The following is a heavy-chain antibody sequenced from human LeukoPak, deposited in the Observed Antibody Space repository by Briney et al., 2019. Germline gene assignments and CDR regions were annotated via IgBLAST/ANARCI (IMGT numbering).Heavy chain of an antibody. CDR3: ARGDFCSSTNCYLRPMDV. CDR2: IYYSGST. J-gene: IGHJ6*03. V-gene: IGHV4-59*01. CDR1: GGSISDYY. Sequence: SETLSLTCTVSGGSISDYYWNWIRQPPGKGLEWVGYIYYSGSTTYNPSLKSRVTMSVDTAKNQFSLKLRSVTAADTAVYYCARGDFCSSTNCYLRPMDVWGKGTTVTVSS. D-gene: IGHD2-2*01.